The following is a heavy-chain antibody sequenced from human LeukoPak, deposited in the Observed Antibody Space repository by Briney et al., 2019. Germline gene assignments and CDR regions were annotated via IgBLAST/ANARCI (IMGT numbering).Heavy chain of an antibody. CDR2: IRYDGSNK. Sequence: PGGSLRLSCAASGFTFSNYGMHWVRQAPGKGLEWVAFIRYDGSNKYCADSVKGRFTISRDNSKNTLCLQMNSLRAEDTAVYYCAKDIDFDYWGQGTLVTVSS. CDR3: AKDIDFDY. CDR1: GFTFSNYG. J-gene: IGHJ4*02. D-gene: IGHD1-26*01. V-gene: IGHV3-30*02.